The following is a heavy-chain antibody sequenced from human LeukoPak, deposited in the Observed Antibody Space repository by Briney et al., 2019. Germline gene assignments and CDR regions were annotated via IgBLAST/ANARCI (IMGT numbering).Heavy chain of an antibody. CDR2: INHSGST. CDR3: ARDHGFSWFDY. CDR1: GGSFSGYY. D-gene: IGHD6-13*01. V-gene: IGHV4-34*01. Sequence: SETLSLTCAVYGGSFSGYYWSWIRQPPGKGLEWIGEINHSGSTNYNPSLKSRVTISVDTSKTQFSLKLSSVTAADTAVYYCARDHGFSWFDYWGQGTLVTVSS. J-gene: IGHJ4*02.